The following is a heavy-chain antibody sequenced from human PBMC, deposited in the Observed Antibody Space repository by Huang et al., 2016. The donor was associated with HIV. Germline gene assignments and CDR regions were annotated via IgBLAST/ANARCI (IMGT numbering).Heavy chain of an antibody. V-gene: IGHV3-11*01. CDR3: ARAGLAAAGAFDD. Sequence: QVHLVESGGGLVKPGGSLRVSCAASGFRFSDYYRSWIRQSPGKGLGWVSYISNSGSAIYYADSVKGRFTISRDNAKNSLNLQMNNLITDDTGIYYCARAGLAAAGAFDDWGPGTMLTVSS. CDR2: ISNSGSAI. D-gene: IGHD6-13*01. CDR1: GFRFSDYY. J-gene: IGHJ3*01.